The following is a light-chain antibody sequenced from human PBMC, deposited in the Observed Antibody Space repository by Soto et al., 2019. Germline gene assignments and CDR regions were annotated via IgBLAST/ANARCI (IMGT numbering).Light chain of an antibody. CDR1: QSVGSNF. CDR3: QQYGSPPWA. V-gene: IGKV3-20*01. J-gene: IGKJ1*01. Sequence: IVLTQSPGTLSLSPGERATLSCRASQSVGSNFLAWYQQKRGQAPRILIYAASNRASGIPDRFSGSGSGSDSTLTISTLEHEDFAVYYCQQYGSPPWAFGQGTRVEI. CDR2: AAS.